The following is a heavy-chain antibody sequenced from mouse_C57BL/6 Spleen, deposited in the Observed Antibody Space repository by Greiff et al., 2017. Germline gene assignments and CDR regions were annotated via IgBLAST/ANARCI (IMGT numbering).Heavy chain of an antibody. J-gene: IGHJ3*01. D-gene: IGHD2-4*01. CDR1: GYTFTDYY. Sequence: VQLQQSGPELVKPGASVKISCKASGYTFTDYYMNWVKQSHGKSLEWIGDINPNNGGTSYNQKFKGKATLTADKSSSTAYMELRSLTSEDSAVYYCARKDYDYAWFAYWGQGTLVTVSA. CDR3: ARKDYDYAWFAY. V-gene: IGHV1-26*01. CDR2: INPNNGGT.